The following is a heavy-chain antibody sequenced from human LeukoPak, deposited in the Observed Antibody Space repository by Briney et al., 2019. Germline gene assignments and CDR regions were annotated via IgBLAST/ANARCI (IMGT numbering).Heavy chain of an antibody. Sequence: SETLSLTCTVPGGSISSYYWSWIRQPAGKGLEWIGRIYTSGSTNYNPSLKSRVTMSVDTSKNQFSLKLSSVTAADTAVYYCAREYYYDSSGYYYFDYWGQGTLVTVSS. D-gene: IGHD3-22*01. V-gene: IGHV4-4*07. CDR3: AREYYYDSSGYYYFDY. J-gene: IGHJ4*02. CDR2: IYTSGST. CDR1: GGSISSYY.